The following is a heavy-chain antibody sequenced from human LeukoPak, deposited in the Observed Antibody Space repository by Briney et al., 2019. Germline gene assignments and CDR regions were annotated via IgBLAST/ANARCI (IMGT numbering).Heavy chain of an antibody. CDR3: ARAEAAGIPAAMPLMWYYYYMDV. CDR2: IIPIFGTA. J-gene: IGHJ6*03. Sequence: SVKVSCKASGGTFSGYAISWVRQAPGQGLEWMGGIIPIFGTANYAQKFQGRVTITADESTSTAYMELSSLRSEDTAVYYCARAEAAGIPAAMPLMWYYYYMDVWGKGTTVTVSS. CDR1: GGTFSGYA. V-gene: IGHV1-69*01. D-gene: IGHD2-2*01.